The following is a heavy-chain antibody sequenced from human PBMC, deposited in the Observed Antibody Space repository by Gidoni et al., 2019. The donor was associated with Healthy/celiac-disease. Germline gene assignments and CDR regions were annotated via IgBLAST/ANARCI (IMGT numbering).Heavy chain of an antibody. CDR3: ASGGTPSERDNIVVVVAARLGYYYGMDV. Sequence: QVQLVQSGAEVKKPGSSVKVSCKASGGPFSSYAISWVRQAPGQGLEWMGGLIPIFGTANYEQKFQGRVTITADESTSTAYMELSSLRSEDTAVYYCASGGTPSERDNIVVVVAARLGYYYGMDVWGQGTTVTVSS. CDR2: LIPIFGTA. J-gene: IGHJ6*02. D-gene: IGHD2-15*01. CDR1: GGPFSSYA. V-gene: IGHV1-69*01.